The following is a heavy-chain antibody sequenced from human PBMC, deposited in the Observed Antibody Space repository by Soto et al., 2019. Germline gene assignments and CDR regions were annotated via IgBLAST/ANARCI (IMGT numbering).Heavy chain of an antibody. CDR2: MYNSGST. Sequence: PSETLSLTCTVSGGSIGSYYGSWIRQPPGKGLEWIGYMYNSGSTNYNPSLKSRVTISVDTSKNQFSLKLSSVTAADTAVYYCARGAYDILTGSPLYYYYGMDVWGQGTTVTVSS. CDR3: ARGAYDILTGSPLYYYYGMDV. V-gene: IGHV4-59*01. CDR1: GGSIGSYY. J-gene: IGHJ6*02. D-gene: IGHD3-9*01.